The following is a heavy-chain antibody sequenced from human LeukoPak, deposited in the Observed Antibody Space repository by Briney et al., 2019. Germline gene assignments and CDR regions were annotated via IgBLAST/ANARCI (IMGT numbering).Heavy chain of an antibody. CDR3: AKGRNSRNWSGDGMDV. J-gene: IGHJ6*02. Sequence: GGSLRLSCITSGVTLDDYAIHWVRQAPGKGLEWISGISWNGGNMGYADSVKGRFITSRDNAKNSLYLQMNSLRPEDTAFYYCAKGRNSRNWSGDGMDVWGQGTTVTVSS. CDR2: ISWNGGNM. CDR1: GVTLDDYA. V-gene: IGHV3-9*01. D-gene: IGHD2/OR15-2a*01.